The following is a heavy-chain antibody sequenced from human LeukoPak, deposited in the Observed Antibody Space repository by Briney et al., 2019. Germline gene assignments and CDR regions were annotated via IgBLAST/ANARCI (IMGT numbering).Heavy chain of an antibody. V-gene: IGHV1-46*03. CDR2: INPSGGST. J-gene: IGHJ5*02. CDR1: GYTFTNYY. CDR3: TRDQGPFDA. Sequence: GASVKVSCKASGYTFTNYYIHWVRQAPGQGLEWMGLINPSGGSTTYAQKFQGRVTMTRDTSTTTVYMELSSLTSEDTAVYYCTRDQGPFDAWGQGTLVTVSS.